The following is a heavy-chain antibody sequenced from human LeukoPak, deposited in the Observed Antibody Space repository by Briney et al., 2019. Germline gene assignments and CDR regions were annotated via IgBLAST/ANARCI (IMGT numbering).Heavy chain of an antibody. CDR2: INSDGSSI. V-gene: IGHV3-74*01. J-gene: IGHJ4*02. CDR3: ARENTTMVESSRLDS. CDR1: GFTISSHW. Sequence: PGGSLRLSCAASGFTISSHWMHWVRQGPGKGLVWVSRINSDGSSINYGDSVRGRFTISRDNAKNTLYLQMTCLRAEDTAVYYCARENTTMVESSRLDSWGQGTLVTVSS. D-gene: IGHD5-18*01.